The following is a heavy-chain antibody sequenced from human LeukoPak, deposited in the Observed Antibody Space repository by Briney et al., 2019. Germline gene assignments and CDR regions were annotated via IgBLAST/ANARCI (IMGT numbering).Heavy chain of an antibody. CDR1: GGSISSYY. V-gene: IGHV4-59*05. CDR3: ARLGGSPYYYYYMDV. J-gene: IGHJ6*03. D-gene: IGHD1-26*01. CDR2: IYYSGST. Sequence: PSETLSLTCTVSGGSISSYYWSWIRQPPGKGLEWIGSIYYSGSTYYNPSLKSRVTISVDTSKNQFSLKLSSVTAADTAVYYCARLGGSPYYYYYMDVWGKGTTVTISS.